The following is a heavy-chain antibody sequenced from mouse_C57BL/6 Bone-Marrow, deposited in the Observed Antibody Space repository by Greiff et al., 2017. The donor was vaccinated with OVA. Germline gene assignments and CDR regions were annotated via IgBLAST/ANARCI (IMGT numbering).Heavy chain of an antibody. CDR2: ISDGGSYT. Sequence: EVMLVESGGGLVKPGGSLKLSCAASGFTFSSYAMSWVRQTPEKRLEWVATISDGGSYTYYPDNVKGRFTISRDNAKNNLYLQMSHLKSEDTAMYYCARGAFYYDYDGAWFAYWGQGTLVTVSA. D-gene: IGHD2-4*01. CDR1: GFTFSSYA. CDR3: ARGAFYYDYDGAWFAY. J-gene: IGHJ3*01. V-gene: IGHV5-4*03.